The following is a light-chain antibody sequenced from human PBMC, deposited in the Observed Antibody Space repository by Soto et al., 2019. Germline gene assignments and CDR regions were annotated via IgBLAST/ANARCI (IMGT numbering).Light chain of an antibody. V-gene: IGKV3-20*01. CDR2: GAS. CDR3: QQYGSSPWT. J-gene: IGKJ1*01. Sequence: EIVLTQSPGTLSLSPGERATLSCRASQSVSSSFLAWYQQKPGQAPRLXIYGASSRATGIPDRVSGSGSGTDFTLTISRLEPEDFEVYYCQQYGSSPWTFGQGTKVDIK. CDR1: QSVSSSF.